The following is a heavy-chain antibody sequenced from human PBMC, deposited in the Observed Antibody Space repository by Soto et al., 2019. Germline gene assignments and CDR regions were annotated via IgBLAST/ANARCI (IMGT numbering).Heavy chain of an antibody. CDR2: VSHSGST. J-gene: IGHJ4*02. CDR1: GGSISSAAYY. V-gene: IGHV4-31*03. CDR3: WREYTYGSIFFEC. Sequence: QVRLQESGPGLVKPSQTLSLTCTVSGGSISSAAYYWSWIRQHPGQGLEGIGDVSHSGSTYYNPSPKRRVIISVDTSKNQLSLILTSVTAADTAVYYCWREYTYGSIFFECWGQGALVTVSS. D-gene: IGHD5-18*01.